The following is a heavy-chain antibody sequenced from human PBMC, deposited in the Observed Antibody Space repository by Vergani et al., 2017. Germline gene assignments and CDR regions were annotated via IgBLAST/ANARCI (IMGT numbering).Heavy chain of an antibody. Sequence: QVQLMESGGGVVQPGGSLRSPCAASGFPFSSSGMHWVRQGPGKGLEWVAFIQNEGRNTPYAASVKGRFTISRDSSKNTLYLQMNSLRTEDTAVYNCAKVSDRGGSDFDHWGQGALVTVSS. D-gene: IGHD3-10*01. J-gene: IGHJ4*02. CDR1: GFPFSSSG. CDR2: IQNEGRNT. V-gene: IGHV3-30*02. CDR3: AKVSDRGGSDFDH.